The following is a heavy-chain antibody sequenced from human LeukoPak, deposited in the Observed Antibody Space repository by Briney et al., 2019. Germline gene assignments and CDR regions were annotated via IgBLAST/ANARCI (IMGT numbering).Heavy chain of an antibody. CDR2: INPNSGAT. J-gene: IGHJ4*02. V-gene: IGHV1-2*02. D-gene: IGHD6-6*01. CDR1: GYTFPGYY. Sequence: ASVKVSCKASGYTFPGYYMHWVRQAPRQGLEWMGWINPNSGATNYAQKFQGRVTMTRDTSINTAYMELTSLKSDDTAVYYCAREHSSSSGKVFDYWGQGTLVTVSS. CDR3: AREHSSSSGKVFDY.